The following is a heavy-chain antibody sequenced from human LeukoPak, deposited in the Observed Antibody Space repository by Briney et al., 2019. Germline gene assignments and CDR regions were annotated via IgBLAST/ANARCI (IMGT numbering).Heavy chain of an antibody. CDR1: GASIINSNYY. CDR3: ARPRMYSYGFLGRITNYYYYGMDV. J-gene: IGHJ6*02. CDR2: IYYSGTT. V-gene: IGHV4-39*01. Sequence: SETLSLTCTVSGASIINSNYYWGWIRQPPGKGLEWIGSIYYSGTTHYNPSLKSRITISVDTSTNQFSLKVISVTAADTAVYYCARPRMYSYGFLGRITNYYYYGMDVWGQGTTVTVSS. D-gene: IGHD5-18*01.